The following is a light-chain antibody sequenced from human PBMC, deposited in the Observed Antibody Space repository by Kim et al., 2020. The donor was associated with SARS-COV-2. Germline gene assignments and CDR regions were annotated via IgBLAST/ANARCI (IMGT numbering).Light chain of an antibody. CDR1: QNVNNY. V-gene: IGKV3-11*01. CDR2: DAS. Sequence: EVVLTQSPVTLSLSPGERATLSCRASQNVNNYLAWHQQKPGQAPRLLIYDASNRATGIPARFSGTGSGTDFTLTISSLEPEDFAVYYCQQRRNWPLTFGGGTKLEI. J-gene: IGKJ4*01. CDR3: QQRRNWPLT.